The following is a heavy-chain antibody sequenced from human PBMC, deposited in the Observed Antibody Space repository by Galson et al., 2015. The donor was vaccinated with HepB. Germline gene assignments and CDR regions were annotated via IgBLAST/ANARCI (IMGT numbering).Heavy chain of an antibody. J-gene: IGHJ6*03. V-gene: IGHV3-9*01. Sequence: SLRLSCAASGFTFDDYAMHWVRQAPGKGLEWVSGISWNSGSIGYADSVKGRFTISRDNAKNSLYLQMNSLRAEDTAVYYCARDGSSSWYPLRRYMDVWGKGTTVTVSS. CDR1: GFTFDDYA. CDR2: ISWNSGSI. D-gene: IGHD6-13*01. CDR3: ARDGSSSWYPLRRYMDV.